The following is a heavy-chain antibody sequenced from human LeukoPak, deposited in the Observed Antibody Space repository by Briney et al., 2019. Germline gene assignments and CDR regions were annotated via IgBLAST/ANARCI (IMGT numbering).Heavy chain of an antibody. CDR2: IGDDVVST. CDR3: ARDSPLLTV. J-gene: IGHJ4*02. D-gene: IGHD3-9*01. V-gene: IGHV3-23*01. CDR1: GFTFRSHA. Sequence: GGSLRLSCAASGFTFRSHAMSWVRQAPGKGLGWVSAIGDDVVSTYYAESVKGRFTISRDNSRNTLYLQMNSLRAEDTVTYYCARDSPLLTVWGQGTLVTVSS.